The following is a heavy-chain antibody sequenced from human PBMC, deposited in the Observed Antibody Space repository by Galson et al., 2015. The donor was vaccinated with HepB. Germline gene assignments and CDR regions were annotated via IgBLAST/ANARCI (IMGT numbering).Heavy chain of an antibody. CDR1: GFTFSSYA. V-gene: IGHV3-64D*06. Sequence: ASGFTFSSYAMHWVRQAPGKGLEYVSAISSNGGSTYYADSVKGRFTISRDNSKNTLYLQMSSLRAEDTAVYYCVKSELMAPDYWGQGTLVAVSS. CDR3: VKSELMAPDY. J-gene: IGHJ4*02. D-gene: IGHD5-24*01. CDR2: ISSNGGST.